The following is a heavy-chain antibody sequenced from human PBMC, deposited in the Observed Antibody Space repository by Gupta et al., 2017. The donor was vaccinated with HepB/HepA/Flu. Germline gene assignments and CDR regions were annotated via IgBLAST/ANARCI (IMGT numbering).Heavy chain of an antibody. CDR3: ARIGDGSGSLGWFDP. CDR2: IFSNDEK. CDR1: GFSLITSTMG. J-gene: IGHJ5*02. D-gene: IGHD3-10*01. Sequence: QVTLQGSGPVLVKPTETLTLTCTVSGFSLITSTMGVTLIRQPPGKALEWLAHIFSNDEKSYNTSLKSRVTISRDTSKSQVVLTMTEMDPVDTATYYCARIGDGSGSLGWFDPWGQGTLVTVSS. V-gene: IGHV2-26*01.